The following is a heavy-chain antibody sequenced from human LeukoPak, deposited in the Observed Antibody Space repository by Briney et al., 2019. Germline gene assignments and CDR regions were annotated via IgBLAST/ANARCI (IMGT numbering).Heavy chain of an antibody. CDR3: ARDGDRQSQQWLASPSVY. CDR2: IIPIFGTA. Sequence: ASVKVSCKASGGTFSSYAISWVRQAPGQGLEWMGGIIPIFGTANYAQKFQGRVTITADESMSTAYMELSSLRSEDTAVYYCARDGDRQSQQWLASPSVYWGQGALVTVSS. D-gene: IGHD6-19*01. J-gene: IGHJ4*02. CDR1: GGTFSSYA. V-gene: IGHV1-69*13.